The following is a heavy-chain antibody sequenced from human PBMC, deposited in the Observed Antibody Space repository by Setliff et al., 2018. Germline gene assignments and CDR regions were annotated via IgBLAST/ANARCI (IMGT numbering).Heavy chain of an antibody. Sequence: SETLSLTCTVSGASINSLSWWSWVRQPPGKGLEWIGEIYHDGNDKYTPSVHYSPSHKSRVTISIDKSNNQFSLKLSSVTAADTAVYYCARPPAGPGNWYFDLWGKGTAVTVSS. CDR1: GASINSLSW. V-gene: IGHV4-4*02. J-gene: IGHJ6*04. CDR3: ARPPAGPGNWYFDL. D-gene: IGHD1-7*01. CDR2: IYHDGND.